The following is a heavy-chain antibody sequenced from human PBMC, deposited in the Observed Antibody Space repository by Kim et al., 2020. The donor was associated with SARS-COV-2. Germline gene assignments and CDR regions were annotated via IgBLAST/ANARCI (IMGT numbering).Heavy chain of an antibody. J-gene: IGHJ4*02. CDR2: IYYSGST. V-gene: IGHV4-31*03. CDR3: ARALWLRGVIDY. Sequence: SETLSLTCTVSGGSISSGCYYWSWIRQHPGKGLEWFGYIYYSGSTYYNPSLKIRVTISVDTSKNQFSLKVISVTAADTSVYYCARALWLRGVIDYWGQENLVTLSS. D-gene: IGHD3-10*01. CDR1: GGSISSGCYY.